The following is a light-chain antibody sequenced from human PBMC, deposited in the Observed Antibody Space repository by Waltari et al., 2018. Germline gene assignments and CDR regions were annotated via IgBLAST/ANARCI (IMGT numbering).Light chain of an antibody. CDR2: EGS. J-gene: IGLJ1*01. V-gene: IGLV2-23*01. CDR1: SSDVGRYNL. CDR3: CSYAGSSTSYV. Sequence: QSALTQPASVSGSPGQSITISCTGTSSDVGRYNLVSWYQQHPGKAPKLMIYEGSKRPSGVSNRFSGSKSSNTASLTISGLQAEDEADYYCCSYAGSSTSYVFGTGTKVTVL.